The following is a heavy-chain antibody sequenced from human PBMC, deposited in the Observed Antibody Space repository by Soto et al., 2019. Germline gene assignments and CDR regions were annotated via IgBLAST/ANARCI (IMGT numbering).Heavy chain of an antibody. CDR3: ARDPAGYSGTPGRYYYYGMDG. J-gene: IGHJ6*01. CDR2: IYYSGST. D-gene: IGHD6-13*01. V-gene: IGHV4-59*01. CDR1: GGSISSYY. Sequence: SETLSLTCTVSGGSISSYYWSWIRQPPGKGLEWIGYIYYSGSTNYNPSLKSRVTISVDTSKNQFSLKLSSVTAADTAVYYCARDPAGYSGTPGRYYYYGMDGWGQGNTVTVSS.